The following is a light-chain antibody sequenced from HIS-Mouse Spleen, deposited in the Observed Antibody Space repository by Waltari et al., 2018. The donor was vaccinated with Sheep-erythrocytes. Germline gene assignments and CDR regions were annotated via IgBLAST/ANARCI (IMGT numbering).Light chain of an antibody. J-gene: IGLJ3*02. Sequence: QSALTQPASVPGSPGQSITISCTGTSSDVGGYNYVSWYQQQPGKAPKLMIYEVSNRPSGVSNRFSGSKSGNTASLTISGLQAEDEADYYCSSYTSSSTWVFGGGTKLTVL. V-gene: IGLV2-14*01. CDR3: SSYTSSSTWV. CDR2: EVS. CDR1: SSDVGGYNY.